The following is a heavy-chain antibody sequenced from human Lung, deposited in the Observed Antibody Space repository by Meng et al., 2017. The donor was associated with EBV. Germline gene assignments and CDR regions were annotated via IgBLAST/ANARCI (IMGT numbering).Heavy chain of an antibody. D-gene: IGHD2-8*01. CDR3: ATVPVMADPFDD. Sequence: QVQLVPSVSELNKPGASVKISCKVSGYGFNNYGVNWVRQAPGRGLEWMGWLNTNTGDPAYAQGFDGRFVFSLDTSVSTTYLQIFSLTSEDTAVYYCATVPVMADPFDDWGQGTLVTVSS. CDR1: GYGFNNYG. CDR2: LNTNTGDP. V-gene: IGHV7-4-1*01. J-gene: IGHJ4*02.